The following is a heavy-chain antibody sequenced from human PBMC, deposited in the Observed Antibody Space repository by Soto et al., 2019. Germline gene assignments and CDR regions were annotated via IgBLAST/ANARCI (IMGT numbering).Heavy chain of an antibody. Sequence: ASVKVSCKASGYAFTSYGISRVRQAPGQGLEWMGWISAYNGNTNYAQKLQGRVTMTTDTSTSTAYMELRSLRSDDTAVYYCARVPSYYDFWSGYYPYFDYWGQGTLVTVSS. CDR2: ISAYNGNT. D-gene: IGHD3-3*01. V-gene: IGHV1-18*04. CDR3: ARVPSYYDFWSGYYPYFDY. CDR1: GYAFTSYG. J-gene: IGHJ4*02.